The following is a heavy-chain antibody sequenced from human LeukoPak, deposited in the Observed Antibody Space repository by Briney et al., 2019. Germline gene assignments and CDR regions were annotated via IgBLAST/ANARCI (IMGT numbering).Heavy chain of an antibody. V-gene: IGHV3-23*01. J-gene: IGHJ4*02. D-gene: IGHD1-26*01. CDR3: AKDQDVYSGSQS. Sequence: GGSLRLSCAASEFTFSSYSMNWVRQAPGKGLEWVSTISGSDSSTYYADSVRGRFTISRDSSKNTVFLQMNSLRVGDTAIYYCAKDQDVYSGSQSWGQGTLVTVSS. CDR1: EFTFSSYS. CDR2: ISGSDSST.